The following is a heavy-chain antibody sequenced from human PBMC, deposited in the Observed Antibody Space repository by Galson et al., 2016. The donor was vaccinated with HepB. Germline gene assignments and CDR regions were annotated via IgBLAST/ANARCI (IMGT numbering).Heavy chain of an antibody. J-gene: IGHJ1*01. CDR2: ISGDGRTI. CDR3: ARGWRTYYRYFEH. D-gene: IGHD1-26*01. V-gene: IGHV3-48*04. Sequence: SLRLSCAASGFTFSRSWMSWVRQAPGKGLEWVSYISGDGRTINYADSVKGRFTISRGNAKNSLYLQMNSLRGEDTAVYYCARGWRTYYRYFEHWGQGALVSVSS. CDR1: GFTFSRSW.